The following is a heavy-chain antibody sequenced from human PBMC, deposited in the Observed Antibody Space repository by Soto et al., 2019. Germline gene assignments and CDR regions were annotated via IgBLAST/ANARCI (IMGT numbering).Heavy chain of an antibody. CDR2: IYHSGST. CDR1: GYSISSGYY. V-gene: IGHV4-38-2*01. Sequence: LSLTCAVSGYSISSGYYWGWIRQPPGKGLEWIGDIYHSGSTYYNPSLKSRVTISLDTSKNQFSLKLNSVTAADTAVYYCAKRRGIYDSSGYYNWFDPWGQGTLVTVSS. CDR3: AKRRGIYDSSGYYNWFDP. J-gene: IGHJ5*02. D-gene: IGHD3-22*01.